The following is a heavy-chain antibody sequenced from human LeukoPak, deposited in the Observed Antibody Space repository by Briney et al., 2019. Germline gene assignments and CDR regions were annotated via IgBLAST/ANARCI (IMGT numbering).Heavy chain of an antibody. Sequence: PSETLSLTCTVSGGSISSYYWSWIRQPPGKGLEWIGYIYYSGSTNYNPPLKSRVTISVDTSKNQFSMKLSSVTAADTAVYYCARALDSSGYYGYWGQGTLVTVSS. CDR1: GGSISSYY. V-gene: IGHV4-59*01. D-gene: IGHD3-22*01. J-gene: IGHJ4*02. CDR3: ARALDSSGYYGY. CDR2: IYYSGST.